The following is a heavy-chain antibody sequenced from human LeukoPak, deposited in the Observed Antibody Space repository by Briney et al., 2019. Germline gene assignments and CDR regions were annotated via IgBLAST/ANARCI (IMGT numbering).Heavy chain of an antibody. D-gene: IGHD1-26*01. CDR2: IYYSGST. CDR3: ARGRGELLVY. V-gene: IGHV4-30-4*01. J-gene: IGHJ4*02. Sequence: SQTLSLTCTVSGGSISSGDYYWRWRRQPRGRGLEWIGYIYYSGSTYYNPSLKSRVTISVDTSKNQFSLKLSSVTAADTAVYYCARGRGELLVYWGQGTLVTVSS. CDR1: GGSISSGDYY.